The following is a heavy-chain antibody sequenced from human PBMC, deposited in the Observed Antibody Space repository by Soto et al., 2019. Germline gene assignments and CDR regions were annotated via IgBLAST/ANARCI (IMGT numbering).Heavy chain of an antibody. D-gene: IGHD6-25*01. Sequence: QVQLVQSGDEVKKPGASVKVSCKTSGYSFTNYGIGWVRQAPGQGLECMGWISPYSGNTNHAQKFQGRVTLTTDTSTSTAYMELRSLTSDDTAVYYCARDWSYPSGGIDYWGQGTLVTVSS. V-gene: IGHV1-18*01. CDR1: GYSFTNYG. CDR3: ARDWSYPSGGIDY. J-gene: IGHJ4*02. CDR2: ISPYSGNT.